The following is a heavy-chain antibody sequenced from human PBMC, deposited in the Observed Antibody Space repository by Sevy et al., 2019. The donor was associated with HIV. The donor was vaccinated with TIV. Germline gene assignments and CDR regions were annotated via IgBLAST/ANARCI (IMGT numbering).Heavy chain of an antibody. Sequence: GGSLRLSCAASGFIFSKFALSWVRQAPGRGLEWVSAVSGNDGSTNYAASVKGRFTISRDISENMLYLQMNSLSAEDTAVYYCAKDFSYRGNSWNFDFWGQGTLVNVSS. V-gene: IGHV3-23*01. CDR1: GFIFSKFA. J-gene: IGHJ4*02. D-gene: IGHD2-21*02. CDR3: AKDFSYRGNSWNFDF. CDR2: VSGNDGST.